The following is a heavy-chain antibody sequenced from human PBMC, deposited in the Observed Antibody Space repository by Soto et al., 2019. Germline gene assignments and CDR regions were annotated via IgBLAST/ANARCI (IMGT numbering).Heavy chain of an antibody. D-gene: IGHD3-9*01. V-gene: IGHV3-21*01. CDR1: GFTFSSYT. Sequence: EVRLVESGGGLVKPGGSLRLSCAASGFTFSSYTMNWVRQAPGKGLECVSSISSSSTSVYYADSVKGRFTISRDNAKNSPYLQMNSLRAEDTAVYYCASGPYFEILTGYFDPWGQGTLVTVSS. CDR3: ASGPYFEILTGYFDP. J-gene: IGHJ5*02. CDR2: ISSSSTSV.